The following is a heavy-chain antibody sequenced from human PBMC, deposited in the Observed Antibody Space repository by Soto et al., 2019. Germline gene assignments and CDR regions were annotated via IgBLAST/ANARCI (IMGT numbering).Heavy chain of an antibody. CDR2: INAGNGNT. CDR3: AREGYYDFWSGYLYTPYYFDY. J-gene: IGHJ4*02. CDR1: GYTFTSYA. Sequence: ASVKVSCKASGYTFTSYAMHWVRQAPGQRLEWMGWINAGNGNTKYSQKFQGRVTITRDTSASTAYMELSSLRSEDTAVYYCAREGYYDFWSGYLYTPYYFDYWGQGTLVTVSS. D-gene: IGHD3-3*01. V-gene: IGHV1-3*01.